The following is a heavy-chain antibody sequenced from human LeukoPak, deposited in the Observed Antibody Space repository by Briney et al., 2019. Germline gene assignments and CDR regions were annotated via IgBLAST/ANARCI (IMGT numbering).Heavy chain of an antibody. CDR3: ARSNANYYDSSGYYHDAFDI. J-gene: IGHJ3*02. V-gene: IGHV4-4*07. CDR1: GGSISSYY. Sequence: TSETLPLTCTVSGGSISSYYWSWIRQPAGKGLDWIGRIYTSGSTNYNPSLKSRVTMSVDTSKNQFSLKLSSVTAADTAVYYCARSNANYYDSSGYYHDAFDIWGQGTMVTVSS. CDR2: IYTSGST. D-gene: IGHD3-22*01.